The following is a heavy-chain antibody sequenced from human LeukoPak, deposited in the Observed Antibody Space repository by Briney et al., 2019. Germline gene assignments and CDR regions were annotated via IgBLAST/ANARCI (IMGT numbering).Heavy chain of an antibody. CDR3: ARRSPACAFDI. CDR1: GGSISSSSYY. J-gene: IGHJ3*02. Sequence: SETLSLTCTVSGGSISSSSYYWGRLRPPPGKGLEWIGSIYDSGSTYYNPSLKSPVTISVDTSKNQFTLKLSSVTAADTPVYSCARRSPACAFDIWGQGTMVTVSS. CDR2: IYDSGST. V-gene: IGHV4-39*01. D-gene: IGHD2-2*01.